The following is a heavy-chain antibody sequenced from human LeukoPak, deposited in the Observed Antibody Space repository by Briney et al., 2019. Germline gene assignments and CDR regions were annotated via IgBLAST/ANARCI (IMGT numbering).Heavy chain of an antibody. J-gene: IGHJ5*02. CDR1: ASRLPEIY. CDR3: ARDSFYKFDT. D-gene: IGHD2/OR15-2a*01. Sequence: GGSLRLSCAASASRLPEIYISWIRQAPGKGPEWISYISSRSRSTEYADSVKGRFTISREDAKNSLYQEMNRLRAEDTAIYYCARDSFYKFDTRGQGTLVTVSS. CDR2: ISSRSRST. V-gene: IGHV3-11*05.